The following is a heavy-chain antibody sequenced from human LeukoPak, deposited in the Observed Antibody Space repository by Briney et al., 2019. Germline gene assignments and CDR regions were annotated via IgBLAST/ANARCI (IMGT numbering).Heavy chain of an antibody. CDR1: GYTFTSYG. CDR3: ARGGYCSSTSCYVDY. Sequence: GASVKVSCKASGYTFTSYGISWVRQAPGQGLEWMGWISAYNGNTNYAQKLQGRVTMTTDTSTSTAYMELRSLRSGDTAVYYCARGGYCSSTSCYVDYWGQGTLVTVSS. J-gene: IGHJ4*02. V-gene: IGHV1-18*01. D-gene: IGHD2-2*03. CDR2: ISAYNGNT.